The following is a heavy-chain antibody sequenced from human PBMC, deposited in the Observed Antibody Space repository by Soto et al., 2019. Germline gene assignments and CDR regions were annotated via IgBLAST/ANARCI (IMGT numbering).Heavy chain of an antibody. D-gene: IGHD2-21*02. Sequence: QVQLQESGPGLVKPSQTLSLICTVSGGSISSGGHYWSWIRQFPGNDLEWIGFISYTGSTYYNPSLQSRGTMSADSSKNQFFLWLSSVTAADTAVYYSASLVEMAAIAWYFDLWGRGTLVTVSS. J-gene: IGHJ2*01. V-gene: IGHV4-31*03. CDR3: ASLVEMAAIAWYFDL. CDR1: GGSISSGGHY. CDR2: ISYTGST.